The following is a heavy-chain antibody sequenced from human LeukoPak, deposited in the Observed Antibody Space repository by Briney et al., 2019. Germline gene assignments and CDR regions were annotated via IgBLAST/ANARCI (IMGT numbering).Heavy chain of an antibody. Sequence: AGGSLRLSCAASGFTFSSYAMSWVRQAPGKGREWVSAISGSGGSTYYADSVKGRFTISRDNSKNTLYLQMNSLRAEDTAVYYCAKLWYYDFWSGPNWFDPWGQGTLVTVSS. V-gene: IGHV3-23*01. CDR2: ISGSGGST. D-gene: IGHD3-3*01. J-gene: IGHJ5*02. CDR1: GFTFSSYA. CDR3: AKLWYYDFWSGPNWFDP.